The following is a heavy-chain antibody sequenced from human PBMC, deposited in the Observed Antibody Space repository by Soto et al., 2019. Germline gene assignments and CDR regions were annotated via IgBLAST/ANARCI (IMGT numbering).Heavy chain of an antibody. CDR3: AKWAITMIVVESGDAFDI. CDR2: ISGSGGST. Sequence: XESLSLSCAASGFTFSSYSMSWVRQAPGKGLEWVSAISGSGGSTYYADSVKGRFTISRDNSKNTLYLQMNSLRAEDTAVYYCAKWAITMIVVESGDAFDIWGQGTMVTVSS. CDR1: GFTFSSYS. D-gene: IGHD3-22*01. J-gene: IGHJ3*02. V-gene: IGHV3-23*01.